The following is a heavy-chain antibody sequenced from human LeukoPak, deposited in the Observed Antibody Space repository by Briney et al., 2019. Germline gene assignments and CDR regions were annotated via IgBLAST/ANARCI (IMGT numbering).Heavy chain of an antibody. CDR1: GFTFSSYA. Sequence: GGSLRFSCAAPGFTFSSYAMSWVRKAPGKGLEWVSAISGSGGSTYYADSVKGRFTISRDNSKNTLYLQMNSLRAEDTAVYYCAKGLRYNWNPPVAFDIWGQGTMVTVSS. CDR3: AKGLRYNWNPPVAFDI. V-gene: IGHV3-23*01. CDR2: ISGSGGST. J-gene: IGHJ3*02. D-gene: IGHD1-20*01.